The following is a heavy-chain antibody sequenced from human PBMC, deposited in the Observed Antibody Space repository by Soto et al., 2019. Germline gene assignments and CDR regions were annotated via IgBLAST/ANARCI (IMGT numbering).Heavy chain of an antibody. CDR1: GFPFNNYD. V-gene: IGHV3-23*01. Sequence: GGSLGLSCAASGFPFNNYDMTWVRQAPGKGPEWVSTITGVGGVRYYADSVEGRFTISRDNSKNTVYLQLNSLRVDDTAVYYCAEEYSTSSTGLDVWGLGTTVTVSS. J-gene: IGHJ6*02. D-gene: IGHD6-6*01. CDR3: AEEYSTSSTGLDV. CDR2: ITGVGGVR.